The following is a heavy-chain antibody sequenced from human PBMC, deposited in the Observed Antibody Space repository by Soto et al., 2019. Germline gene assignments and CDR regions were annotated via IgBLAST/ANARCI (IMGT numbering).Heavy chain of an antibody. J-gene: IGHJ5*02. D-gene: IGHD2-15*01. CDR1: GGSFSGYY. CDR2: INHSGST. Sequence: SETLSLTCAVYGGSFSGYYWSWIRQPPGKGLEWIEEINHSGSTNYNPSLKSRVTISVDTSKNQFSLKLSSVTAADTAVYYCARGLGYCSGGSCYSPWFDPWGQGTLVTVSS. V-gene: IGHV4-34*01. CDR3: ARGLGYCSGGSCYSPWFDP.